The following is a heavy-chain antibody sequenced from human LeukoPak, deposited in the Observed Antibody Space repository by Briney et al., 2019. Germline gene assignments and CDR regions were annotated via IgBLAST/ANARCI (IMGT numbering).Heavy chain of an antibody. J-gene: IGHJ5*02. V-gene: IGHV4-39*07. Sequence: PSQTLSLTCTVSGGSISSGNYYWGWIRQPPGKGLEWIGSIYHSGSTYYNPSLKSRVTISVDTSKNQFSLKLSSVTAADTAVYYCARGAVGATEFLWFDPWGQGTLVTVSS. CDR3: ARGAVGATEFLWFDP. D-gene: IGHD1-26*01. CDR1: GGSISSGNYY. CDR2: IYHSGST.